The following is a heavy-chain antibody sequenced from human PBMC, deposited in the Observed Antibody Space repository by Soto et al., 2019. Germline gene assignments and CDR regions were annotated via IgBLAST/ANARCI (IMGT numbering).Heavy chain of an antibody. CDR1: NHLFGACG. Sequence: QVQLVQSGAEVKNPGASVKVSCQASNHLFGACGISWVRQAPGQGLAWMGWITPYNGNTHYAEKYQDRVTMTADKSTATANREVRRLTSGGTAVYSCGRISARRNDFDVWGQGTVVTVSS. CDR2: ITPYNGNT. V-gene: IGHV1-18*01. CDR3: GRISARRNDFDV. J-gene: IGHJ3*01.